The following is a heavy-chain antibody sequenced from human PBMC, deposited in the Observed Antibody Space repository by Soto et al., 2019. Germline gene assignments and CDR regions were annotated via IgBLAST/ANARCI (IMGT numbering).Heavy chain of an antibody. Sequence: QVQLKESGPGLLKPSETLSLTCTVSGGSINRGGYYWSWIRQRPGQGPEWLGHIYYNGNPYSNPSLKRRVTISIDTSRNQFSLQLTSLTDADTAVYYCAREAPTASDAFDGWGQGTMVTIS. CDR3: AREAPTASDAFDG. CDR1: GGSINRGGYY. J-gene: IGHJ3*01. CDR2: IYYNGNP. D-gene: IGHD1-1*01. V-gene: IGHV4-31*03.